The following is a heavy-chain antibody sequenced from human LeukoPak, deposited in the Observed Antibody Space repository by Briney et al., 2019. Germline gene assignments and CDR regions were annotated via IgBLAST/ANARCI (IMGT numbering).Heavy chain of an antibody. CDR2: ISGSGGST. CDR3: ARERTPKPYYGSGTFYRYFDL. CDR1: GFTFSTYA. V-gene: IGHV3-23*01. Sequence: GGSLRLSCAASGFTFSTYAMSWVRQAPGKGLEWVSSISGSGGSTYYADSVKGRFTISRDTSKNSLYLQMNSLRPEDTAVYYCARERTPKPYYGSGTFYRYFDLWGQGTLVTVSS. D-gene: IGHD3-10*01. J-gene: IGHJ4*02.